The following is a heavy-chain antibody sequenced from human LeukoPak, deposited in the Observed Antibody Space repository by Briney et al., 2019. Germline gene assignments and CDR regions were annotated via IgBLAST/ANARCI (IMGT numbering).Heavy chain of an antibody. Sequence: GGSLRLSCAASGFTFSSYGMHWVRQAPGKGLEWVAVISYDGSNKYYADSVKGRFTISRDNSKNTLYLQMNSLRAEDTAVYYCAKEGENYDILTGHPDYWGQGTLVTVSS. CDR2: ISYDGSNK. J-gene: IGHJ4*02. D-gene: IGHD3-9*01. V-gene: IGHV3-30*18. CDR1: GFTFSSYG. CDR3: AKEGENYDILTGHPDY.